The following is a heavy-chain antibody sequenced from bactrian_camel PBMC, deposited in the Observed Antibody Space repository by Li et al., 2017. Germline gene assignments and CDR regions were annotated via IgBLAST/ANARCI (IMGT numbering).Heavy chain of an antibody. CDR2: IYTGDGTS. CDR3: AADSCPDSGDPEWSY. D-gene: IGHD2*01. V-gene: IGHV3S54*01. J-gene: IGHJ4*01. Sequence: HVQLVESGGGSVQAGGSLRLSCAATGNMRGYRCMGWFRQGPGEAIASIYTGDGTSNYDSSVKGRFTISQDRAKNTLYLQMNSLEPEHTAMYYCAADSCPDSGDPEWSYWGQGTQVT. CDR1: GNMRGYRC.